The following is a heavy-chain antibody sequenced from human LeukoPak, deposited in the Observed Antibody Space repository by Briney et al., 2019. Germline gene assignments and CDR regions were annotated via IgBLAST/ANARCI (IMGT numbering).Heavy chain of an antibody. CDR3: ARNSISGFFEY. D-gene: IGHD2-21*01. Sequence: SETVSLTCVVSGYSIRNGDYQGWIRQSPGKGLEWVASMYNSVNIHYKPTLKITVTIRVDTSPNELSLTMRSVTAGDTAVYGCARNSISGFFEYWGRGTLATVSS. J-gene: IGHJ4*02. CDR2: MYNSVNI. CDR1: GYSIRNGDY. V-gene: IGHV4-38-2*01.